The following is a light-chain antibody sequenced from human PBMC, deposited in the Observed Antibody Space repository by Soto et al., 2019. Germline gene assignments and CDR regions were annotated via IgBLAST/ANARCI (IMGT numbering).Light chain of an antibody. Sequence: DIVVTQSPLSLPVTPGEPASISCRSSQSLPHINGYNYLAWYQQKPGKAPNLLIYDASSLQSGVPARFSGSGSGTEFTLTISDLQPDDFATYYCQQYTLYLETFGQGTKVDIK. J-gene: IGKJ1*01. V-gene: IGKV2-28*01. CDR2: DAS. CDR1: QSLPHINGYNY. CDR3: QQYTLYLET.